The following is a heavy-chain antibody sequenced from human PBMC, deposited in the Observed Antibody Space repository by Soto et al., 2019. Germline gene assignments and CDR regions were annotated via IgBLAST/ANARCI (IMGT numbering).Heavy chain of an antibody. CDR3: ARVGSLRYGDVDY. J-gene: IGHJ4*02. D-gene: IGHD4-17*01. Sequence: QVQLQESGPGLVKPSQTLSLTCTVSGDSISGNSYYWSWIRQHPGKGLEWIGYIDDSGSTYNPSLKSRLTIAVDTSKNQCSLKLSSVTAADTAVYYWARVGSLRYGDVDYWGPGTLVTVSS. CDR1: GDSISGNSYY. V-gene: IGHV4-31*03. CDR2: IDDSGST.